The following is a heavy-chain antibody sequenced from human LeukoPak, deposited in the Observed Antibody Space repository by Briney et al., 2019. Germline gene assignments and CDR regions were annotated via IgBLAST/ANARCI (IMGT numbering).Heavy chain of an antibody. V-gene: IGHV3-21*01. CDR1: GFTFSDYS. CDR3: TRDPIAAAASGGDN. D-gene: IGHD6-13*01. CDR2: ITSRSSYM. Sequence: GGSLRLSCAASGFTFSDYSMNWVRQAPGKGLEWVSSITSRSSYMYYGNSVKGRFTISRDNAKISLYLQMNSLRAEDTAVYYCTRDPIAAAASGGDNWGQGTLVPVSS. J-gene: IGHJ4*02.